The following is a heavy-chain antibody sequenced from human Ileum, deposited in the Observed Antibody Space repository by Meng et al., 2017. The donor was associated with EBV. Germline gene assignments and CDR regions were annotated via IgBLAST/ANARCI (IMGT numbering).Heavy chain of an antibody. V-gene: IGHV4-4*02. J-gene: IGHJ4*02. CDR1: GASISSGNC. Sequence: LEWWGQGLLKSSGPLSLTCAVSGASISSGNCGSWVRQPPGKGLEWIGEIYHSGSTNYNPSLKSRVTISVDKSKNQFSLKLSSVTAADTAVYYCASFPPPGKQWLVTDYWGQGTLVTVSS. CDR3: ASFPPPGKQWLVTDY. CDR2: IYHSGST. D-gene: IGHD6-19*01.